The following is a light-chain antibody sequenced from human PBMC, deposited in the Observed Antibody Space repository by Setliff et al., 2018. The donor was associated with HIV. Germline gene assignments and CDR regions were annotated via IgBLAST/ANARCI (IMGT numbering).Light chain of an antibody. J-gene: IGLJ1*01. CDR2: EVS. V-gene: IGLV2-14*01. CDR3: SSYTSSFTRV. CDR1: SSDIGGYDY. Sequence: QSALAQPASVSGSPGQSITISCTGTSSDIGGYDYVSWYQQHPGKAPKLMIYEVSNRPSGVSNRFSGSKSGNTASLTISGLQAEDEADYYCSSYTSSFTRVFGTGTKVT.